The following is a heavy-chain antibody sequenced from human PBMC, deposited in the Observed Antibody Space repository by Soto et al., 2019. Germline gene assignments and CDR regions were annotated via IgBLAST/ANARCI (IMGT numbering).Heavy chain of an antibody. D-gene: IGHD2-2*01. J-gene: IGHJ6*02. CDR2: IYYSGST. Sequence: SETLSLTCTVSGGSISSGGYYWSWIRQHPGKGLEWIGYIYYSGSTYYNPSLKSRVTISVDTSKNQFSLKLSSVTAADTAAYYCARDHPNCSSTSCYNYYYYGMDVWGQGTTVTVSS. CDR3: ARDHPNCSSTSCYNYYYYGMDV. V-gene: IGHV4-31*03. CDR1: GGSISSGGYY.